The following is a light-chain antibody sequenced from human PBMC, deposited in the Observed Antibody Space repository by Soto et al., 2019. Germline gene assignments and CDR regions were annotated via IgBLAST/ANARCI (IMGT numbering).Light chain of an antibody. CDR1: QSVGNS. V-gene: IGKV3-20*01. CDR2: GAS. CDR3: QQYGSSPLFS. Sequence: VVMTQSPGTLSVSPGEGVTLSCRASQSVGNSLAWYQQTPGQAPRLLIYGASTRATGIPDRFSGSGSGIDFTLTINTLEPEDFAVYYCQQYGSSPLFSFGPGTKVDIK. J-gene: IGKJ3*01.